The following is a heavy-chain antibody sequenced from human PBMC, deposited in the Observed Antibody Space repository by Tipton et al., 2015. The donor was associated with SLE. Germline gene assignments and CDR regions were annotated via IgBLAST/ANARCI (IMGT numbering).Heavy chain of an antibody. CDR3: ARGSSLAAFDV. CDR2: INHGGST. Sequence: LRLSCAVYGGSFSGYYWSWIRQPPGKGLEWIGEINHGGSTNYNPSLKSRVTISVDTSKNQFSLKLSSVTAADTAVYYCARGSSLAAFDVWGQGTMVTVSS. V-gene: IGHV4-34*01. J-gene: IGHJ3*01. CDR1: GGSFSGYY.